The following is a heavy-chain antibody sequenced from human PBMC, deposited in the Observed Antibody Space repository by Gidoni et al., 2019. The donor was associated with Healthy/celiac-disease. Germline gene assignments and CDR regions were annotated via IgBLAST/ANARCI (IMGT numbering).Heavy chain of an antibody. CDR1: GFTFRSYS. D-gene: IGHD2-15*01. J-gene: IGHJ4*02. V-gene: IGHV3-21*01. CDR3: ARDPVYGGNPLFDY. Sequence: EVQLVESGGGLVKPGGSLRLSCAASGFTFRSYSMNWVRQAPGKGLEWVSSISSSSSYIYYADSVKGRFTISRDNAKNSLYLQMNSLRAEDTAVYYCARDPVYGGNPLFDYWGQGTLVTVSS. CDR2: ISSSSSYI.